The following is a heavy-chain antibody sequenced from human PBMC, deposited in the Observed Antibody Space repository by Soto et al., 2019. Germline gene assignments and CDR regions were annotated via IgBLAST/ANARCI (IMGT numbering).Heavy chain of an antibody. CDR1: GFTFSSYA. V-gene: IGHV3-23*01. J-gene: IGHJ4*02. CDR2: ISGSDDST. CDR3: AKRSSSSTFDY. D-gene: IGHD6-6*01. Sequence: EVQLLESGGGLVQPGESLRLSCAASGFTFSSYAMSWVRQAPGKGLEWVSVISGSDDSTYYADSVKGRFTISRDNSKNTLYLQMNSLRAEDTAVYYCAKRSSSSTFDYWGQGTLXXXSS.